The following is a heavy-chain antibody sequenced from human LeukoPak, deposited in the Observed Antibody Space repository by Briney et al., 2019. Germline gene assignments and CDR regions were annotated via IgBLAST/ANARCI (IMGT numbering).Heavy chain of an antibody. CDR1: GFTISNNY. V-gene: IGHV3-66*01. CDR3: ARDKDG. J-gene: IGHJ4*02. CDR2: IYSDGTT. Sequence: GGSLRLSCVVSGFTISNNYMSWVRQAPGEGLERVSVIYSDGTTRNADSVKGRFTISRDNSKNTDYLQMDILRAEVTAVYYCARDKDGWGQGTLVTVSS.